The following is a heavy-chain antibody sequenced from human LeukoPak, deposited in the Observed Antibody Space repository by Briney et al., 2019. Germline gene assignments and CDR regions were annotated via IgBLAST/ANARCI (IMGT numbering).Heavy chain of an antibody. J-gene: IGHJ4*02. V-gene: IGHV4-59*01. CDR3: ARGVVIAPQTFDY. D-gene: IGHD2-21*01. CDR2: IYYSGST. Sequence: PSETLSLTCTVSGESISGFYWTWIRQPPGKGLEWIGYIYYSGSTNYNPSLKSRVTISVDTSKNQFSLKLSSVTAADAAVYYCARGVVIAPQTFDYWGQGTLVTVSS. CDR1: GESISGFY.